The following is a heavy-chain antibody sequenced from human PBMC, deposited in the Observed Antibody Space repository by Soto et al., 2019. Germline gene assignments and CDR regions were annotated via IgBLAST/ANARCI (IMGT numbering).Heavy chain of an antibody. CDR3: ARGDATKIVVTTYYAMDV. V-gene: IGHV1-69*05. CDR1: GGSLSNYG. CDR2: IIPVFCTA. Sequence: QVQLVQSGAEVKKPGSSVKVSCKASGGSLSNYGITWVRQSPGQWLEWMGGIIPVFCTANYALKFQGRVTITTDESTSIVYMDVTSLTAEDTAVYYCARGDATKIVVTTYYAMDVWGQGTTVTVS. J-gene: IGHJ6*02. D-gene: IGHD3-22*01.